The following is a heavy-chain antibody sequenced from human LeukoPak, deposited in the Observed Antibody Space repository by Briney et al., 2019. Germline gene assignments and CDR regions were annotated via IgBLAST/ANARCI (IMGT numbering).Heavy chain of an antibody. D-gene: IGHD2-2*01. V-gene: IGHV3-23*01. CDR2: ISGSGGST. J-gene: IGHJ4*02. CDR1: GFTFSSYA. Sequence: PGGSLRLSCAASGFTFSSYAMSWVRQAPGKGLEWVSAISGSGGSTYYADSVKGRFTISRDNSKNTLYLQMNSLRAEDTAVYYCAKDQVVVVPALYYFDYWGQGTLVTVSS. CDR3: AKDQVVVVPALYYFDY.